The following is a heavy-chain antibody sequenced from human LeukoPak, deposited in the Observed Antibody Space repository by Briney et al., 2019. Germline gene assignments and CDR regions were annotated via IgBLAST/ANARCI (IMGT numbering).Heavy chain of an antibody. Sequence: PSETLSLTCAVYGGSFSGYYWSWIRQPPGKGLEWIGEINHSGSTNYNPSLKSRVTISVDTSKNQFSLKLSSVTAADTAVYYCARRYYYGSGRLGWFDPWGQGTLVTVSS. CDR3: ARRYYYGSGRLGWFDP. J-gene: IGHJ5*02. V-gene: IGHV4-34*01. CDR2: INHSGST. D-gene: IGHD3-10*01. CDR1: GGSFSGYY.